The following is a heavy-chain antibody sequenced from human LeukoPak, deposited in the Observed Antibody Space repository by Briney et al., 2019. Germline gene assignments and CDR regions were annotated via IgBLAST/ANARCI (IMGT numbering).Heavy chain of an antibody. Sequence: SETLSLTCTVSGGSISSGGYYWSWIRQHPGKGLEWIGYIYYSGSTYYNPSLKSRVTISVDTSKNQFSLKLSSVTAADTAVYYCARVSYYDSSGYSPNWYFDLWGRGTLVTVSS. CDR2: IYYSGST. CDR1: GGSISSGGYY. V-gene: IGHV4-31*03. D-gene: IGHD3-22*01. CDR3: ARVSYYDSSGYSPNWYFDL. J-gene: IGHJ2*01.